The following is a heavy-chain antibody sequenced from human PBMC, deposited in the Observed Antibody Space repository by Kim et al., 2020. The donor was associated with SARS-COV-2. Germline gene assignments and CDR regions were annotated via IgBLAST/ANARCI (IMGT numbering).Heavy chain of an antibody. J-gene: IGHJ4*02. V-gene: IGHV3-23*01. CDR2: T. D-gene: IGHD2-21*01. Sequence: TFYADSVRGRITNSRDNSKNTLRLQMNSLSAEDTAIYYCSTRRSYSHDYCGQGALVTVSS. CDR3: STRRSYSHDY.